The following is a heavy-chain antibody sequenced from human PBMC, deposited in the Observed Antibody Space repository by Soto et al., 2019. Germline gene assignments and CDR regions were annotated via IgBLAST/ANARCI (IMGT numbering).Heavy chain of an antibody. J-gene: IGHJ4*02. CDR2: SSNSGSFT. Sequence: TGGPPRLSWAASGFTLSDHYMSWISQAPGKGLEWIGYSSNSGSFTRYADSVKGRFSISRDNAKSSLYLQISSLRGDDTATYYCVKSGDNYNLLDYWGQGTPVTVSS. V-gene: IGHV3-11*06. CDR3: VKSGDNYNLLDY. D-gene: IGHD1-1*01. CDR1: GFTLSDHY.